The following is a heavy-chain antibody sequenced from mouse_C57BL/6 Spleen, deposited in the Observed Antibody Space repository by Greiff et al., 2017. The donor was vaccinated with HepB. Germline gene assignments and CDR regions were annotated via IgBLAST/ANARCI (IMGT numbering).Heavy chain of an antibody. CDR3: TTIYYYGSSRFDY. CDR2: NRNTTNNHAT. CDR1: GFTFSDAW. J-gene: IGHJ2*01. D-gene: IGHD1-1*01. V-gene: IGHV6-6*01. Sequence: EVKLMESGGGLVQPGGSMKLSCAASGFTFSDAWMDWVRQSPEKGLDLVAENRNTTNNHATYYAESVKGRFTISRDDSKSSVYLQMNSLRAEDTGIYYCTTIYYYGSSRFDYWGQGTTLTVSS.